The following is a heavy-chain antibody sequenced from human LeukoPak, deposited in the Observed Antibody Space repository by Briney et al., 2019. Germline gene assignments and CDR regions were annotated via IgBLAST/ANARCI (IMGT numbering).Heavy chain of an antibody. J-gene: IGHJ4*02. CDR2: TSGSYT. D-gene: IGHD1-14*01. V-gene: IGHV3-23*01. Sequence: GRSLRLSCVASGFTSTIYAMSWVRQGPGKGLEWVTATSGSYTWYTDSVQGPFNIFRDHFKNTLYLQTDILRGEDSAFYYCAKGSTGSRPYYFDYWGQGTLVTVSS. CDR3: AKGSTGSRPYYFDY. CDR1: GFTSTIYA.